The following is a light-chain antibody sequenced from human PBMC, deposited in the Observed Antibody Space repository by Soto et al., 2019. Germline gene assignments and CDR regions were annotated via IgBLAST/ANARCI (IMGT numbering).Light chain of an antibody. V-gene: IGKV3-15*01. Sequence: EIVMTQSPATLSLSPGERAALSCRASQSINSELAWYQQKPCQPPRLVIYGASTRATGVPARFTGSESGSEFTLTISGLQSEDFAVYYCQQGHNWPLTFGQGTRLEI. CDR1: QSINSE. CDR3: QQGHNWPLT. J-gene: IGKJ2*01. CDR2: GAS.